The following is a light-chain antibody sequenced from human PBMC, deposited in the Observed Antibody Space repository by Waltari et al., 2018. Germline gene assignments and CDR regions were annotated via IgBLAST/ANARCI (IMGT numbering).Light chain of an antibody. J-gene: IGKJ4*01. V-gene: IGKV2-28*01. CDR1: QSLLHSNGYYY. CDR2: LGS. CDR3: MQALQTPLT. Sequence: DIVMTQSPLSLPVTPGEPASISCRSSQSLLHSNGYYYLHWYLQKPGQSPQLLIHLGSNRASGVPDRLSGSGSGTDFTQKISRVEAEDVGVYYCMQALQTPLTFSGGTKVEIK.